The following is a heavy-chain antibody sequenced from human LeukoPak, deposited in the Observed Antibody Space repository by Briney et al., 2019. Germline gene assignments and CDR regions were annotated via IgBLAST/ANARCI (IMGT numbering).Heavy chain of an antibody. V-gene: IGHV3-74*01. D-gene: IGHD3-9*01. CDR2: IKSDGSST. J-gene: IGHJ6*03. Sequence: GGSLRLSCAASGFTFSSYWMHWVRQAPGKGLVWVSRIKSDGSSTSYADSVKGRFTISRDNSKNTLYLHMKSLRAEDTAFYYCAKNVREADWYYYYMDVWGKGTTVTVSS. CDR1: GFTFSSYW. CDR3: AKNVREADWYYYYMDV.